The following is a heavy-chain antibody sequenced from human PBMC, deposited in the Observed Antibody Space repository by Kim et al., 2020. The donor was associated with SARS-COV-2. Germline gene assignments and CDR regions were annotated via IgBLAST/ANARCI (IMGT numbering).Heavy chain of an antibody. V-gene: IGHV1-2*06. D-gene: IGHD5-12*01. Sequence: ASVKVSCKASGYTFTGYYMHWVRQAPGQGLEWMGRINPNSGGTNYAQKFQGRVTMTRDTSISTAYMELSRLRSDDTAVYYCARGVDWTVYNWFDPWGQGTLVTVSS. CDR1: GYTFTGYY. CDR2: INPNSGGT. CDR3: ARGVDWTVYNWFDP. J-gene: IGHJ5*02.